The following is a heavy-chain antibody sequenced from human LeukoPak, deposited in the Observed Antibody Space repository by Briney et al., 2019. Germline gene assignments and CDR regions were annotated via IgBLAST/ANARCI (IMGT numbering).Heavy chain of an antibody. CDR1: GGTFSSYA. D-gene: IGHD6-13*01. V-gene: IGHV1-69*13. J-gene: IGHJ4*02. Sequence: SVKVSCKASGGTFSSYAISWVRQAPGQGLEWMGGIIPIFGTANYAQKFQGRVTITADESTSTAYMELSSPRSEDTAVYYCARGAYSSSWYAVSFDYWGQGTLVTVSS. CDR2: IIPIFGTA. CDR3: ARGAYSSSWYAVSFDY.